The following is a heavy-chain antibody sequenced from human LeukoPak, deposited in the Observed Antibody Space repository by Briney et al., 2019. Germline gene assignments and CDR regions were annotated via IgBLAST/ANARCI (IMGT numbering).Heavy chain of an antibody. CDR3: ARDCGGDCWYYMDV. J-gene: IGHJ6*03. D-gene: IGHD2-21*02. V-gene: IGHV3-30*02. Sequence: GGSLRLSCAASGFNFNYCGMHWVRQSPGKGLEWVAFVQYDGTTKYYADSVKGRFTISRDNAKNSLYLQMNSLRAEDTAVYYCARDCGGDCWYYMDVWGKGTTVTVSS. CDR1: GFNFNYCG. CDR2: VQYDGTTK.